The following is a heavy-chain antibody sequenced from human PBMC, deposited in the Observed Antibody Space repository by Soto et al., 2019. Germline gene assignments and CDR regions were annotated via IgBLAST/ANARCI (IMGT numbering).Heavy chain of an antibody. CDR1: GYTFTSYG. D-gene: IGHD6-6*01. CDR2: ISAYNGNT. J-gene: IGHJ6*03. V-gene: IGHV1-18*01. CDR3: ARDLVGSSSSLKYYYYMDG. Sequence: ASVKVSCKASGYTFTSYGISWVRQAPGKGLEWMGWISAYNGNTNYAQKLQGRVTMTTDTSTSTAYMELRSLRAEDTAVYYCARDLVGSSSSLKYYYYMDGWGKGTTVTVSS.